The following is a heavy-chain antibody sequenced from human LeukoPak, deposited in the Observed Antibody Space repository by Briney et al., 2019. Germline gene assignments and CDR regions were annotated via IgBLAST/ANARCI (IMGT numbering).Heavy chain of an antibody. J-gene: IGHJ6*02. CDR3: ARDDRVFGVFIFDYNYAMDV. D-gene: IGHD3-3*01. Sequence: GGSLRLSCAASGFKFRNYAMHWVRQAPGKGLEWVAVSSYDGSNKRYADSVKGRFTISKDNSNNTVHLQMNSLRAEDTAVYYCARDDRVFGVFIFDYNYAMDVWGQGTTVTVSS. V-gene: IGHV3-30-3*01. CDR2: SSYDGSNK. CDR1: GFKFRNYA.